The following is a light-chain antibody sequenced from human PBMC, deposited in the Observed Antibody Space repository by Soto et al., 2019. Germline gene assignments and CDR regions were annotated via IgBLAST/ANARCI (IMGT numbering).Light chain of an antibody. V-gene: IGKV1-39*01. J-gene: IGKJ1*01. CDR2: AAS. CDR3: QQSYSAPPWT. CDR1: QSITNY. Sequence: DIPMTQSPSSLSASVGDRVSITCRASQSITNYLNWYQEKPGKAPKLLIYAASNLQSGVPSRFSGRGSGTDFNLTISSLQPEDFATYYCQQSYSAPPWTFGQGTKVEIK.